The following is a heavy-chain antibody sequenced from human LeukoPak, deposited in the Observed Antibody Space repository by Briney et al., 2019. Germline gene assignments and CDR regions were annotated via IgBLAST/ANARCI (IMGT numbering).Heavy chain of an antibody. V-gene: IGHV4-59*01. D-gene: IGHD2-21*02. CDR2: IYYSGST. J-gene: IGHJ5*02. CDR3: ARNLRVTLTHNPKWFGP. Sequence: PSETLSLTCTVSGGSISSYYWSWIRQPPGKGLEWIGYIYYSGSTDYNPSLKSRVTISVDTSKNQFSLKLSSVTAGDTAVYYCARNLRVTLTHNPKWFGPWGQGTLVTVSS. CDR1: GGSISSYY.